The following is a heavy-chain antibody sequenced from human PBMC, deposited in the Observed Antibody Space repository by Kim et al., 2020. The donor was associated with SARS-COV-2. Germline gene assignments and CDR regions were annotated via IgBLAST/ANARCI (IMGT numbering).Heavy chain of an antibody. CDR3: AKDTAAAGRDWFDP. D-gene: IGHD6-13*01. J-gene: IGHJ5*02. Sequence: ADSVKGRFTISRDNSKNTLYLQMNSLRAEDTAVYYCAKDTAAAGRDWFDPWGQGTLVTVSS. V-gene: IGHV3-23*01.